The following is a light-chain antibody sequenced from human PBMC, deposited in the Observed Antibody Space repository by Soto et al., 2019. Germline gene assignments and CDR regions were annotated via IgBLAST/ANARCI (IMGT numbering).Light chain of an antibody. Sequence: QCVLTQPRSVSWSPGQSVSISCTVTSSDVGGFNYVSWYHQHPGTAPKLMIYDVSKRPSGVPDRFSGSKSGNTASLTISGLQAEDEADYYCCSYAGSYSYVFGTGTKVTVL. CDR3: CSYAGSYSYV. CDR1: SSDVGGFNY. J-gene: IGLJ1*01. V-gene: IGLV2-11*01. CDR2: DVS.